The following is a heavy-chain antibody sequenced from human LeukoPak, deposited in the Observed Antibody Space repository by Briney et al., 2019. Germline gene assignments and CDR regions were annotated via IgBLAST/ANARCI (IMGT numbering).Heavy chain of an antibody. Sequence: PGGSLRLSCAASGFTFDDYAMHWVRQAPGKGLEWVSGISWNSGSIGYADSVKGRFTISRDNAKNSLYLQMNSLRAEDMALYYCAKDTGARYGDYVFDYWGQGTLVTVSS. D-gene: IGHD4-17*01. CDR2: ISWNSGSI. V-gene: IGHV3-9*03. CDR1: GFTFDDYA. J-gene: IGHJ4*02. CDR3: AKDTGARYGDYVFDY.